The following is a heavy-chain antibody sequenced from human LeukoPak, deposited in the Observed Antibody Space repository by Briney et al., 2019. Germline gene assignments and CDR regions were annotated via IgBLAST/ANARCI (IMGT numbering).Heavy chain of an antibody. D-gene: IGHD3-10*01. CDR2: IKSKTDGGTT. V-gene: IGHV3-15*01. CDR3: TTAAGIWFGDEGDYYGMDV. J-gene: IGHJ6*02. Sequence: GGSLRLSCAASGFTFSNAWMSWVRQAPGKGLEWVGRIKSKTDGGTTDYAAPVKGRFTISRDDSRNTLYLQMNSLKTEDTAVYYCTTAAGIWFGDEGDYYGMDVWGQGTTVTVSS. CDR1: GFTFSNAW.